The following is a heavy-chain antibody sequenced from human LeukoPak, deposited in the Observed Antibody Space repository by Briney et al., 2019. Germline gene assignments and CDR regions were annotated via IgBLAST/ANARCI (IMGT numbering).Heavy chain of an antibody. D-gene: IGHD5-18*01. CDR3: ARDMDTAMEDY. CDR2: INPNSGGT. Sequence: ASVKVSCKASGYTFTGYYMHWVRQAPGQGLEWMGWINPNSGGTNCAQKFQGRVTMTRDTPISTAYMELSRLRSDDTAVYYCARDMDTAMEDYWGQGTLVTVSS. V-gene: IGHV1-2*02. CDR1: GYTFTGYY. J-gene: IGHJ4*02.